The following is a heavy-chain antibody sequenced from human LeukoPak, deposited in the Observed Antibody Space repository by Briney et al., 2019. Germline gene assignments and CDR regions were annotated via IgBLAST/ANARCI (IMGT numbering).Heavy chain of an antibody. D-gene: IGHD6-19*01. J-gene: IGHJ4*02. CDR3: AASSRGWSD. CDR2: IYSGGST. V-gene: IGHV3-66*01. Sequence: GGSLRLSCAASGFTVSSNYMSWVRQAPGKGLEWVSIIYSGGSTYYADSVKGRFTISRGNSKNTLYLQMNSLRAEDTAVYYCAASSRGWSDWGQGTLITVSS. CDR1: GFTVSSNY.